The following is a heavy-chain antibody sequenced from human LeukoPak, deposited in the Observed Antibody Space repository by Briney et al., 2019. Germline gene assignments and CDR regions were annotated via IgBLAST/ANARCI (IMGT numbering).Heavy chain of an antibody. Sequence: SETLSLICTVSGGSITSYYWSWIRQPPGKGLEWIGYIYHSGTTNYNPSLKSRVTISADTSRNQLSLKLSSVTAADTAVYYCAQKAPFSPGYSQDWGQGTLVTVSS. J-gene: IGHJ1*01. D-gene: IGHD2/OR15-2a*01. V-gene: IGHV4-59*01. CDR2: IYHSGTT. CDR1: GGSITSYY. CDR3: AQKAPFSPGYSQD.